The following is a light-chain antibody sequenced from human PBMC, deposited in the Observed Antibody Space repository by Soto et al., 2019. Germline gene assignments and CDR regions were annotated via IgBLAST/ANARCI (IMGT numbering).Light chain of an antibody. V-gene: IGKV1-33*01. CDR2: DAS. CDR1: QDIRYY. CDR3: QHYNSFPIT. Sequence: DIQMTQSPSSLSASLGDRVTITCQASQDIRYYLNRYQQKTGQAPKLLIYDASQLETGVPSRFRGSGAGTYVTFTINSLQPEDIGTYYCQHYNSFPITFGQGTRLDIK. J-gene: IGKJ5*01.